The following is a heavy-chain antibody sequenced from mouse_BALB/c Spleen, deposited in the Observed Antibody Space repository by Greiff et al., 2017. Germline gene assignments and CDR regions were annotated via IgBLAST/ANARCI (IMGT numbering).Heavy chain of an antibody. D-gene: IGHD2-3*01. CDR1: GYTFTSYW. V-gene: IGHV1S22*01. CDR3: TPDGYAWFAY. Sequence: LQQPGSELVRPGASVKLSCKASGYTFTSYWMHWVKQRPGQGLEWIGNIYPGSGSTNYDEKFKCKATLTVDTSSSTAYMQLSSLTSEDSAVYYCTPDGYAWFAYWGQGTLVTVSA. CDR2: IYPGSGST. J-gene: IGHJ3*01.